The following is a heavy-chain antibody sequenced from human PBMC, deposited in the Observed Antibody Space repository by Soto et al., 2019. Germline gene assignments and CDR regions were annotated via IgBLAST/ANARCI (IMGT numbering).Heavy chain of an antibody. CDR1: GFTFNAYS. Sequence: DVQLLESGGRLVQPGGSLRLSCAASGFTFNAYSLSWVRQAPGKGLKWVSAISTTGGSTYYADSVKGRFTISRDNSQNTLSLQMNSLRAEDTAVYYCARPDGATYNFRYWGQGTLVTVSS. CDR3: ARPDGATYNFRY. CDR2: ISTTGGST. J-gene: IGHJ4*02. D-gene: IGHD1-1*01. V-gene: IGHV3-23*01.